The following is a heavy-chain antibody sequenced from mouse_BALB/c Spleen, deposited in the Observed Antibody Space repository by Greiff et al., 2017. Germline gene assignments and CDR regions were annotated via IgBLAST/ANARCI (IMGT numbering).Heavy chain of an antibody. CDR2: ISSGGSYT. V-gene: IGHV5-9-4*01. CDR3: ARSRLRYFDV. J-gene: IGHJ1*01. D-gene: IGHD1-2*01. CDR1: GFTFSSYA. Sequence: EVMLVESGGGLVKPGGSLKLSCAASGFTFSSYAMSWVRQSPEKRLEWVAEISSGGSYTYYPDTVTGRFTISRDNAKKTLYLEMSSLRSEDTAMYYCARSRLRYFDVWGAGTTVTVSS.